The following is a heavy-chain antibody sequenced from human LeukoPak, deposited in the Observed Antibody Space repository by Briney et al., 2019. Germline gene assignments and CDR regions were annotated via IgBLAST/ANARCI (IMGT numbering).Heavy chain of an antibody. CDR2: IRSKANSYAT. D-gene: IGHD6-13*01. CDR1: GFTFSGSA. Sequence: AGGSLRLSCAASGFTFSGSAMHWVRQASGKGLEWVGRIRSKANSYATAYAASVKGRFTISRDDSKNTAYLQMNSLKTEDTAVYYCTRLRYSSSSFDAFDIWGQGTMVTVSS. V-gene: IGHV3-73*01. J-gene: IGHJ3*02. CDR3: TRLRYSSSSFDAFDI.